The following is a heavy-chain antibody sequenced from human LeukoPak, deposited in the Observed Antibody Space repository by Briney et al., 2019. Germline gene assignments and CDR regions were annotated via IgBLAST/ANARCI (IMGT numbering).Heavy chain of an antibody. CDR3: ARAGQLPFDY. V-gene: IGHV4-31*03. J-gene: IGHJ4*02. CDR1: GVSISSGGYY. Sequence: SQTLSLTCTVSGVSISSGGYYWSWIRQHPGKGLEWIGYIYYSGSTYYNPSLKSRVTISVDTSKNQFSLKLSSVTAADTAVYYCARAGQLPFDYWGQGTLVTVSS. CDR2: IYYSGST. D-gene: IGHD2-2*01.